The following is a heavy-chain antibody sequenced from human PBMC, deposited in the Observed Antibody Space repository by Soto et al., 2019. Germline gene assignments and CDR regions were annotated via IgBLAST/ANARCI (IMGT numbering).Heavy chain of an antibody. D-gene: IGHD1-1*01. V-gene: IGHV3-73*01. CDR2: IRSKANSYAT. CDR1: GFTFSGSA. Sequence: GGSLRLSCAASGFTFSGSAMHWVRQASGKGLEWVGRIRSKANSYATAYAASVKGRLTISRDDSKNTAYLQMNSLKTEDTAVYYCTRLERAPLYYYYYMDVWGKGTTVTVSS. J-gene: IGHJ6*03. CDR3: TRLERAPLYYYYYMDV.